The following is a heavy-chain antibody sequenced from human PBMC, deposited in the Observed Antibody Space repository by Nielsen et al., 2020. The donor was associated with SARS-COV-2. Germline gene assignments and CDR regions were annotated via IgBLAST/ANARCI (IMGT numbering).Heavy chain of an antibody. CDR1: GFTFSDTY. J-gene: IGHJ4*02. D-gene: IGHD6-19*01. V-gene: IGHV3-11*04. Sequence: GESLKISCAASGFTFSDTYMTWIRQPPGKGLEWVSNITSSGDNVYYADSVKGRFTISRDNAKNSLFLEMHSLTVEDAAVYYCASSGWLDYWGRGTLVTVSS. CDR2: ITSSGDNV. CDR3: ASSGWLDY.